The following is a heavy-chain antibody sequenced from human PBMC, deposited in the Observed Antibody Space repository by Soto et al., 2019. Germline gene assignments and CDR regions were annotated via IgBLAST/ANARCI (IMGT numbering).Heavy chain of an antibody. CDR1: GGSFSGYY. Sequence: SETLSLTCAVYGGSFSGYYWSWIRQPPGKGLEWIGEINHSGSTNYNPSLKSRVTISVDTSKNQFSLKLSSVTAADTAVYYCARDFVGDFIFDYWGQGTLVTVSS. J-gene: IGHJ4*02. D-gene: IGHD4-17*01. V-gene: IGHV4-34*01. CDR3: ARDFVGDFIFDY. CDR2: INHSGST.